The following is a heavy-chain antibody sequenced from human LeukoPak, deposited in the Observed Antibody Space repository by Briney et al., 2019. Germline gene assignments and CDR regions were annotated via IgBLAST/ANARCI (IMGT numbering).Heavy chain of an antibody. D-gene: IGHD3-10*01. CDR1: GGSISSSNW. Sequence: SETLSLTCGVSGGSISSSNWWSWVRQPPGKGLEWIGEIHHSGSTNYNPSLKSRVTISVDKSKNQFSLKLSSVTAADTALYYCARDGEAGSGSYYAYWGQGTLVTVSS. J-gene: IGHJ4*02. V-gene: IGHV4-4*02. CDR2: IHHSGST. CDR3: ARDGEAGSGSYYAY.